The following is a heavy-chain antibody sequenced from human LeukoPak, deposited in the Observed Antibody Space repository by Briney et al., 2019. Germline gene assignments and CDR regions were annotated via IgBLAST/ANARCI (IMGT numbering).Heavy chain of an antibody. Sequence: SQTLSLTCTVSGGSISSGSYYWSWIRQPAGKGLEWIGRIYTSGSTNYNPSLKSRVTISVDTSKNQFSLKLSSVTAADTAVYYCARDRKFYYDSSGYYNYYFDYWGQGTLVTVSS. CDR3: ARDRKFYYDSSGYYNYYFDY. CDR2: IYTSGST. J-gene: IGHJ4*02. V-gene: IGHV4-61*02. D-gene: IGHD3-22*01. CDR1: GGSISSGSYY.